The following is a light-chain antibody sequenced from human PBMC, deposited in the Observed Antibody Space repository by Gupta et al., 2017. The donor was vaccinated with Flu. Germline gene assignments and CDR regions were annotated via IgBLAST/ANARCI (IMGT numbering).Light chain of an antibody. CDR2: SAS. J-gene: IGKJ2*01. Sequence: GDRVTIACRASQSISSYLNWYQQKPGKAPNLLIYSASNLQSGVPSRFSGSGSGTDFTLTISSLQPEDFATYYCQQSNDTPYTFGQGTKLEIK. V-gene: IGKV1-39*01. CDR3: QQSNDTPYT. CDR1: QSISSY.